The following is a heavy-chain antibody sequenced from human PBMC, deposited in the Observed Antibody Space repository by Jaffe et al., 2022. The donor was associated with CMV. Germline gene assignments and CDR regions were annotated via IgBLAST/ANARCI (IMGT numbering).Heavy chain of an antibody. J-gene: IGHJ4*02. D-gene: IGHD3-22*01. CDR3: ARELFYDSSGVGSGGPIDY. V-gene: IGHV4-31*03. CDR1: GGSLSSNNYY. CDR2: IYYSGST. Sequence: QIQLQESGPGLVNPSQTLSLTCTVSGGSLSSNNYYWTWIRQRPGKGLEYLGYIYYSGSTYYNPSLRGRVTFSQDTSKNQFSLRLSSVTAADTAIYYCARELFYDSSGVGSGGPIDYWGQGTLVTVSS.